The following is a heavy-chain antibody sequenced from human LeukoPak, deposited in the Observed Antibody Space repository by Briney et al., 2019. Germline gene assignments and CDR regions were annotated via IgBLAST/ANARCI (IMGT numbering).Heavy chain of an antibody. J-gene: IGHJ4*02. V-gene: IGHV4-61*02. CDR2: IYTSGST. CDR1: GNSISSGDNY. CDR3: ARASYSYDINGWVPFDY. Sequence: SQTLSLTRTVSGNSISSGDNYWSWIRQPAGKGLEWIGRIYTSGSTNYNPSLKSRVTTSGDTSKNQFSLRLSSVTAADTAVYYCARASYSYDINGWVPFDYWGQGTLVTVSS. D-gene: IGHD3-22*01.